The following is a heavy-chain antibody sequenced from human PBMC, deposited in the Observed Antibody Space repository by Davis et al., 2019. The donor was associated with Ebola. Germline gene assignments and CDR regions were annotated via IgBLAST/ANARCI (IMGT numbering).Heavy chain of an antibody. CDR3: SRGGFGSGIGGY. Sequence: GESLKISCAASGFNFDDYGMSWVRQAPGKGLEWVSGINWNGGSTAYADSVKGRFTISRDNAKNSLYLEMNSLRAEDTALYHCSRGGFGSGIGGYWGQGTQVTVSS. CDR1: GFNFDDYG. J-gene: IGHJ4*02. D-gene: IGHD3-10*01. V-gene: IGHV3-20*01. CDR2: INWNGGST.